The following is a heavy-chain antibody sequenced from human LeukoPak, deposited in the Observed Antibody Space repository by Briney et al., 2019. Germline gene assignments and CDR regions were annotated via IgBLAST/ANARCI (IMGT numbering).Heavy chain of an antibody. CDR2: IRYDGSNK. Sequence: GGSLRLSCAASGFTFSSYGMHWVRQAPGKGLEWVAFIRYDGSNKYYADSVKGRFTISRDNSKNTLYLQMNSLRAEDTAVYYCAKNIAAGDSSGYYYYYMDVWGKGTTVTVSS. CDR3: AKNIAAGDSSGYYYYYMDV. J-gene: IGHJ6*03. D-gene: IGHD6-13*01. V-gene: IGHV3-30*02. CDR1: GFTFSSYG.